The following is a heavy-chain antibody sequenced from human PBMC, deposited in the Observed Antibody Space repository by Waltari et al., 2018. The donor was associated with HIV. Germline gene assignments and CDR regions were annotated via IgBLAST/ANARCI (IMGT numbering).Heavy chain of an antibody. CDR1: GFTFSTYW. D-gene: IGHD3-16*01. Sequence: EVQLVESGGGLVQPGGSLRLSCAASGFTFSTYWMHWVRQVPGKGLVWVARIKSDWSSTSYADSVKGRFTVSRDNAKNTLYLQMNSLRPEDSAVYYCATPIMIAFGGDDFWGQGTLVTVSS. J-gene: IGHJ4*02. V-gene: IGHV3-74*01. CDR2: IKSDWSST. CDR3: ATPIMIAFGGDDF.